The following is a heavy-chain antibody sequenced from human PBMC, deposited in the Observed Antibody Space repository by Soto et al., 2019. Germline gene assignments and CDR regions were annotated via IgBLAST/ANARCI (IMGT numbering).Heavy chain of an antibody. V-gene: IGHV3-74*01. CDR2: IKYDGSIT. CDR1: GFTFIDYW. Sequence: DVQLVEPGGGLVQPGGSLRLSCEASGFTFIDYWMHWVRQAPGKGLFWVSRIKYDGSITNYADSVKGRFTISRDDAKNTLYLQINSLRVEDTAVYYCARGIRGYYGVDVWGQGTTVTVSS. D-gene: IGHD3-3*01. CDR3: ARGIRGYYGVDV. J-gene: IGHJ6*02.